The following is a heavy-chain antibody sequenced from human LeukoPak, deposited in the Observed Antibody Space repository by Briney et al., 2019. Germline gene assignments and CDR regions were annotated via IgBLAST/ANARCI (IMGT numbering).Heavy chain of an antibody. D-gene: IGHD5-18*01. J-gene: IGHJ4*02. Sequence: GASVKVSCKASGGTFSSYAISCVRQAPGQGLEWMGGIIPIFGTANYAQKFQGRVTITADESTSTAYMELSSLRSEDTAVYYCARDQRYSYGFFTSWGQGTLVTVSS. CDR2: IIPIFGTA. V-gene: IGHV1-69*13. CDR1: GGTFSSYA. CDR3: ARDQRYSYGFFTS.